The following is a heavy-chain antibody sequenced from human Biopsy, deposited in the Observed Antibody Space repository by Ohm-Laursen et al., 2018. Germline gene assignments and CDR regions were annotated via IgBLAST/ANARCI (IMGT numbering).Heavy chain of an antibody. D-gene: IGHD3-3*01. CDR1: GASMTDYF. V-gene: IGHV4-4*07. CDR3: ARTPRDSFWSGSYKRGLWFDP. CDR2: AYPSGTT. Sequence: SDTLSLTCSVSGASMTDYFWSWIWQPAGKGLEWIGRAYPSGTTYYNPSLKSRVTISKDTSKNQFSLQVNSVTAADTAVYYCARTPRDSFWSGSYKRGLWFDPWGQGTLVSVSS. J-gene: IGHJ5*02.